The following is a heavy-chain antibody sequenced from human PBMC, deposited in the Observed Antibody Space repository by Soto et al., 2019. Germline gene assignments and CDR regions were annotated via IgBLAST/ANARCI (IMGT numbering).Heavy chain of an antibody. CDR3: ARGALSLGRLDP. CDR2: ISTDGGIT. CDR1: GFTFSSYA. Sequence: EVQLLESGGGLVQPGGSLRLSCAASGFTFSSYAMTWVRQAPGKGLEWVSSISTDGGITHYADSVKGRFTSFRDNSKNTLYLQLISLRAEDTAFFYCARGALSLGRLDPWGQGTLVTVSS. J-gene: IGHJ5*02. V-gene: IGHV3-23*01.